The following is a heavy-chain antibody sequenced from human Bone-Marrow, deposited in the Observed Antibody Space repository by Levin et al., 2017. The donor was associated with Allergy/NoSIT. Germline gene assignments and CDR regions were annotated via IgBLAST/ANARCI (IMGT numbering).Heavy chain of an antibody. CDR2: IKQDGTEK. V-gene: IGHV3-7*01. J-gene: IGHJ3*02. CDR1: GFSFSSYW. Sequence: GESLKISCAASGFSFSSYWMHWVRQAPGKGLEWVANIKQDGTEKHSVDSVKGRFTISRANAKNSLYLQMNSLRAEDTAVYFCAREGVGATADIWGQGTMVTVSS. CDR3: AREGVGATADI. D-gene: IGHD1-26*01.